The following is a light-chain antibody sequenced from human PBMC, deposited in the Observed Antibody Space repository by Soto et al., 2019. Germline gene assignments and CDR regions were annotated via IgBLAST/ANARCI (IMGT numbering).Light chain of an antibody. V-gene: IGKV3-11*01. CDR1: QSVSSY. Sequence: EIVLTQSPATLSLSTGERATLSCRASQSVSSYLAWYQHKPGQAPRLLIYDASNRATGIPARFSGSGSGTDFTLTISSLEPEDFAVYYCQQRSNWPPWTFGQGTKVEIK. CDR3: QQRSNWPPWT. J-gene: IGKJ1*01. CDR2: DAS.